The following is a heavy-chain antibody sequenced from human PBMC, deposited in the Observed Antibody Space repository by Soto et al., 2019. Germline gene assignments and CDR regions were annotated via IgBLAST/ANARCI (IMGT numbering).Heavy chain of an antibody. V-gene: IGHV4-34*01. CDR2: INHSGST. D-gene: IGHD3-16*02. Sequence: QVQLQQWGAGLLKPSETLSLTCAVYGGSFSGYYWSWIRQPPGKGLEWIGEINHSGSTNYNPSLTSRVTISVDKSKNQCSLKLSSVTAADTSVYYCARRGMPEWGSYRYIPHYFDYWGQGTVVTVSS. CDR1: GGSFSGYY. CDR3: ARRGMPEWGSYRYIPHYFDY. J-gene: IGHJ4*02.